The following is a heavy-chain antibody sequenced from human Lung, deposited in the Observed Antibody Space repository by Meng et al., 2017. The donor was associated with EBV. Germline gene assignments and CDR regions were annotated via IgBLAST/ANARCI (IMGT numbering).Heavy chain of an antibody. D-gene: IGHD5-24*01. CDR3: ARDSPLDGYSLLDY. V-gene: IGHV7-4-1*02. CDR2: IDPNTGNP. J-gene: IGHJ4*02. CDR1: AHTCTSYA. Sequence: VQGVLSGVELQQPGASVKGSSRPFAHTCTSYASNGVRQGPGRRPDWMGWIDPNTGNPTYDQGFTGRFVFSLDTSVSTAYLQINSLRADDTAVYYCARDSPLDGYSLLDYWGQGTLVTVSS.